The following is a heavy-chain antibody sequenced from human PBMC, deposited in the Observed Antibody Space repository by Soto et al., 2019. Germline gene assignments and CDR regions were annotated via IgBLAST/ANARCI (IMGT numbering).Heavy chain of an antibody. Sequence: PSETLSLTCTVSGGSISSSSYYWGWIRQPPGKGLEWIGSIYYSGSTYYNPSLKSRVTISVDTSKNQFSLKLSSVTAADTAVYYCARSMTTVVTLAYWGQGTLVPVSS. CDR3: ARSMTTVVTLAY. CDR2: IYYSGST. CDR1: GGSISSSSYY. J-gene: IGHJ4*02. V-gene: IGHV4-39*01. D-gene: IGHD4-17*01.